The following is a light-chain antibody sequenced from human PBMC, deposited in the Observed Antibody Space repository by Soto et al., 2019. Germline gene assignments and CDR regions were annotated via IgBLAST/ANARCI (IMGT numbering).Light chain of an antibody. V-gene: IGKV3-11*01. Sequence: EIVLTQSPATLSLSPGERATLSCRASRSVSSYLAWYQHKPGQAPRLLVYVASYRPTGILARFSGSGSGTDISFTLSSLEPEDFAGYYCQHRSGCPPRFTFGGGTKVEIK. CDR3: QHRSGCPPRFT. CDR1: RSVSSY. CDR2: VAS. J-gene: IGKJ4*01.